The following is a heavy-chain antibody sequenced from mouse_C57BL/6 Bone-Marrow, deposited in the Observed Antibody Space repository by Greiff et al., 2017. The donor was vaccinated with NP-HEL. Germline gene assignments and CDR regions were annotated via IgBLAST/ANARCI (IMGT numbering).Heavy chain of an antibody. CDR1: GFNIKDDY. D-gene: IGHD1-1*01. V-gene: IGHV14-4*01. CDR3: TTGGSSAYAMDY. Sequence: EVKLMESGAELVRPGASVKLSCTVSGFNIKDDYMHWVKQRPEQGLEWIGWIYPENGDTEYASQFPGKATITADTSSNTAYLQISSLTSEDTAVYYCTTGGSSAYAMDYWGQGTSVTVSS. CDR2: IYPENGDT. J-gene: IGHJ4*01.